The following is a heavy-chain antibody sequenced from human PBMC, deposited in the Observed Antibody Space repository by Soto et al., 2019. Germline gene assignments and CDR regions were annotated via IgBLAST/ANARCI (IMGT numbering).Heavy chain of an antibody. J-gene: IGHJ6*03. CDR3: ARTGYSSSWYDLYYYYYYMDV. D-gene: IGHD6-13*01. CDR2: INHSGST. Sequence: SETLSLTCAVYGGSFSGYYWSWIRQPPGKGLEWIGEINHSGSTNYNPSLKSRVTISVDTSKNQFSLKLSSVTAADTAVYYCARTGYSSSWYDLYYYYYYMDVWGKGTTVTVSS. CDR1: GGSFSGYY. V-gene: IGHV4-34*01.